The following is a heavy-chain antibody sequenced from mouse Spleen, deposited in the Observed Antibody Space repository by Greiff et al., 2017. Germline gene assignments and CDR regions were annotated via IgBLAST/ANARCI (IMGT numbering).Heavy chain of an antibody. CDR3: ARSQTARATWDY. CDR1: GYTFTSYW. D-gene: IGHD3-2*01. V-gene: IGHV1-69*01. CDR2: IDPSDSYT. Sequence: QVQLQQPGAELVMPGASVKLSCKASGYTFTSYWMHWVKQRPGQGLEWIGEIDPSDSYTNYNQKFKGKATLTVDKSSSTAYMQLSSLTSEDSAVYYCARSQTARATWDYWGQGTTLTVSS. J-gene: IGHJ2*01.